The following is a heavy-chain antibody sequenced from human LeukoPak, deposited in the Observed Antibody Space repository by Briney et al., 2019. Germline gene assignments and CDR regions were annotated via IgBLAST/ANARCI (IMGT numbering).Heavy chain of an antibody. J-gene: IGHJ4*02. D-gene: IGHD1-1*01. CDR2: IHAGGNT. V-gene: IGHV3-66*01. CDR3: ARIINDSGDY. CDR1: GFSVSSNY. Sequence: GGSLRLSCAASGFSVSSNYLSWVCQAPGKGLEWVSVIHAGGNTYYADSVKGRFTIARDNSKNTLYLQMNTLSAEDTAVYYCARIINDSGDYWGQGTLVTVSS.